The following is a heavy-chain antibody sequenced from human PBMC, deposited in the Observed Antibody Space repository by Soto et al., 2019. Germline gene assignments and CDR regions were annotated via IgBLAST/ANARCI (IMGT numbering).Heavy chain of an antibody. V-gene: IGHV4-59*01. CDR3: ARAKQQLGTFDY. J-gene: IGHJ4*02. CDR2: IYYSGST. CDR1: GGSISSYY. D-gene: IGHD6-13*01. Sequence: SETLSLTCTVSGGSISSYYWSWIRQPPGKGLEWIGYIYYSGSTNYNPSLKSRVTISVDTSKNQFSLKLSSVTAADTAVYYCARAKQQLGTFDYWGQGTLVTVSS.